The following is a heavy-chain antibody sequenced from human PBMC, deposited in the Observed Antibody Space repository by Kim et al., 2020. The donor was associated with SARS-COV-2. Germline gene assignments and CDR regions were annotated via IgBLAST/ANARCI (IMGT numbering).Heavy chain of an antibody. J-gene: IGHJ4*01. CDR3: VKACAGNYVSDYFDY. Sequence: GGSLRLSCAASGFISSSYAMHWVRQTPGKGLEYVSTITSDGDRTYYADSVKGRFTISRDNSKNTLYLQMNSLRAEDTSVYYCVKACAGNYVSDYFDY. CDR1: GFISSSYA. D-gene: IGHD3-16*01. CDR2: ITSDGDRT. V-gene: IGHV3-64D*06.